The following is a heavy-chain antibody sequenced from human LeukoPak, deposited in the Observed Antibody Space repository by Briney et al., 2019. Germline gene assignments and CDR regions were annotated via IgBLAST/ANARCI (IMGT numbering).Heavy chain of an antibody. J-gene: IGHJ1*01. CDR3: ARGYSSGRYGARNSHEYFQH. CDR1: GGSFSGYY. D-gene: IGHD6-19*01. Sequence: PPETLSLTCAVYGGSFSGYYWSWIRQPPGKGLEWIGEINHSGSTNYNPSLKSRVTISVDTSKNQFSLKLSSVTAADTAVYYCARGYSSGRYGARNSHEYFQHWGQGTLVTVSS. V-gene: IGHV4-34*01. CDR2: INHSGST.